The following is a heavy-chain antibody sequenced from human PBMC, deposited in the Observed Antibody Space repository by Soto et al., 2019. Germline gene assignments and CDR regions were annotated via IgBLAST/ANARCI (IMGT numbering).Heavy chain of an antibody. CDR2: IYYSGST. Sequence: SDTLSLPCTVSGGSISRYYWGWIRQPPGKGLEWIGYIYYSGSTNYNPSRKSRVTISVDTSKNQFSLKLSSVTAADTAVYYCAREMGDSSGYYRFDYWGQGPLVTASS. V-gene: IGHV4-59*01. CDR1: GGSISRYY. CDR3: AREMGDSSGYYRFDY. D-gene: IGHD3-22*01. J-gene: IGHJ4*02.